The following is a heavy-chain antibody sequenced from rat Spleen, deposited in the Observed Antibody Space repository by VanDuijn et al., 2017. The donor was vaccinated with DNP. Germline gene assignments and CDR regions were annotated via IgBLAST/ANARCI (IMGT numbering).Heavy chain of an antibody. CDR1: GYSITSCC. CDR3: ARGLTTGIPN. V-gene: IGHV3-1*01. J-gene: IGHJ2*01. D-gene: IGHD1-7*01. Sequence: EVQLQESGPGLVEPSQSLSLTCSVTGYSITSCCRWTWIRKFPGDKMEWIGHMSSTGTTSYHPSLKSRISITRDTSKSQFFLQLNSVTTEDTSTYYGARGLTTGIPNLGKGVMVTVSS. CDR2: MSSTGTT.